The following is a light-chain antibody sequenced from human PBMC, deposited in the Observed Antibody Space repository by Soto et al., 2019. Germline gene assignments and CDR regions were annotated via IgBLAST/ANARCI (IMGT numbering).Light chain of an antibody. J-gene: IGKJ1*01. CDR1: QSIRTW. V-gene: IGKV1-5*03. CDR3: QQYNTYPWT. CDR2: KAS. Sequence: DIQMTQSPSTLSASVGDRVTITCRASQSIRTWLAWYQQKPGKAPKLLIYKASSLESGVPSRFSGSGSVTEFTLTISSLQPDDFATYFCQQYNTYPWTFGQGTKVEFK.